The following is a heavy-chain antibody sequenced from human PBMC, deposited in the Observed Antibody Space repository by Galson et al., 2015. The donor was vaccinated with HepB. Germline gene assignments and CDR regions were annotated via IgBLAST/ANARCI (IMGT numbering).Heavy chain of an antibody. CDR2: ISSSSSYI. CDR1: GFTFSSYS. D-gene: IGHD3-10*01. J-gene: IGHJ3*02. V-gene: IGHV3-21*01. Sequence: SLRLSCAASGFTFSSYSMNWVRQAPGKGLEWVSSISSSSSYIYYADSVKGRFTISRDNAKNSLYLQMNSLRAEDTAVYYCARGAHYGSGSYHAFDIWGQGTMVTVSS. CDR3: ARGAHYGSGSYHAFDI.